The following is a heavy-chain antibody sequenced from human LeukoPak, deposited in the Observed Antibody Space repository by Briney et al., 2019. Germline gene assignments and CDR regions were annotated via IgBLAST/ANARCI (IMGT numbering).Heavy chain of an antibody. CDR1: GHTFTSYY. D-gene: IGHD2-15*01. CDR3: ARASCSGGSCYSSGWAFDY. V-gene: IGHV1-46*01. CDR2: INPSGGST. J-gene: IGHJ4*02. Sequence: ASVKVSCKASGHTFTSYYMHWVRQAPGQGLEWMGIINPSGGSTSYAQKFQGRVTMTRDTSTSTVYMELSSLRSEDTAVYYCARASCSGGSCYSSGWAFDYWGQGTLVTVSS.